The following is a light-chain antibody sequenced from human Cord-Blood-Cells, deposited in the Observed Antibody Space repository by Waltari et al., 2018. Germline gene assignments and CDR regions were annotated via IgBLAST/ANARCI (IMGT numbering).Light chain of an antibody. V-gene: IGKV3-15*01. J-gene: IGKJ1*01. CDR1: QSVSSN. Sequence: EIVMTQSPATLSVSPGERATLSCRASQSVSSNLAWYHQKPGQAPRLLIYGASTRATGIPARFSGCGSGTEFTLTISSLQAEEFAVYYCQQYNNWPPWTCGQGIKEEIK. CDR3: QQYNNWPPWT. CDR2: GAS.